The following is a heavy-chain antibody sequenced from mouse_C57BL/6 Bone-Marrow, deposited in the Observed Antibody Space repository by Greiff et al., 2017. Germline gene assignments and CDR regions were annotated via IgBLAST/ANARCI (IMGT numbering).Heavy chain of an antibody. CDR2: ISYDGSN. J-gene: IGHJ2*01. D-gene: IGHD2-3*01. CDR3: ATYDGYYSDY. Sequence: EVQLVESGPGLVKPSQSLSLTCSVTGYSITSGYYWNWIRQFPGNKLEWMGYISYDGSNNYNPSLKNRISITRDTSKNQFFLKLNSVTTEDTATYYCATYDGYYSDYWGQGTTLTVSS. V-gene: IGHV3-6*01. CDR1: GYSITSGYY.